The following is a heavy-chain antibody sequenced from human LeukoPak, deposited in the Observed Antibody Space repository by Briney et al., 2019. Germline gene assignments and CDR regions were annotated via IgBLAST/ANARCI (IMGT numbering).Heavy chain of an antibody. V-gene: IGHV3-48*01. CDR2: ISSSSSSTI. Sequence: GGSLRLSCAASGFTFSSYSMNWVRQAPGKGLEWVSYISSSSSSTIYYADSVKGRFTISRDYAKNSLFLHMNSLRAEDTAVYYCAKNRGSGSSGPNWGQGTLVTVSS. CDR1: GFTFSSYS. D-gene: IGHD3-10*01. J-gene: IGHJ4*02. CDR3: AKNRGSGSSGPN.